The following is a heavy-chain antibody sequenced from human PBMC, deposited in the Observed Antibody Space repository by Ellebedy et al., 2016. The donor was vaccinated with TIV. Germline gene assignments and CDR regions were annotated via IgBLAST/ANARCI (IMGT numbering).Heavy chain of an antibody. CDR3: ARGAQTVVVPAANFDY. J-gene: IGHJ4*02. D-gene: IGHD2-2*01. CDR1: GYTFTGYY. Sequence: ASVKVSCKASGYTFTGYYMHWVRQAPGQGLEWMGIINPSGGSTSYAQKFQGRVTMTRDTSTSTVYMELSSLRSEDTAVYYCARGAQTVVVPAANFDYWGQGTLVTVSS. CDR2: INPSGGST. V-gene: IGHV1-46*01.